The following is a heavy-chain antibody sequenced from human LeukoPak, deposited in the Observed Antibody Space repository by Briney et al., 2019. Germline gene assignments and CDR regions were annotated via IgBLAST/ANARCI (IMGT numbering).Heavy chain of an antibody. V-gene: IGHV4-59*08. CDR3: ARGDIVATIGDY. CDR2: IYYSGYT. Sequence: SETLSLTCTVSGGSISTYYWSWFRQPPGKGLEWIGYIYYSGYTNYIPSLKSRVTISVDTSKNQFSLKLSSVTAADTAVYYCARGDIVATIGDYWGQGTLVTVSS. D-gene: IGHD5-12*01. J-gene: IGHJ4*02. CDR1: GGSISTYY.